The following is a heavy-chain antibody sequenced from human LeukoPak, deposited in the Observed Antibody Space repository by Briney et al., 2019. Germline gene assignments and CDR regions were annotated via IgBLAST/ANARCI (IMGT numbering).Heavy chain of an antibody. CDR1: RFSFSSYG. D-gene: IGHD3-10*01. V-gene: IGHV3-7*01. J-gene: IGHJ2*01. CDR3: VRYYTRHSWYFDL. CDR2: IKPDGSEK. Sequence: GGSLRLSCAASRFSFSSYGMHWVRQAPGKGLEWVANIKPDGSEKYYVDSVKGQFTVSRDNAKNSLYLQMNSLRAEDTAVYYCVRYYTRHSWYFDLWGRGTLVTVSS.